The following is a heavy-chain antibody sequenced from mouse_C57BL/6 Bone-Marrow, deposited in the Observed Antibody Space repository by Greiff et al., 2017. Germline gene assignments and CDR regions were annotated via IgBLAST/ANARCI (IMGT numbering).Heavy chain of an antibody. D-gene: IGHD2-3*01. V-gene: IGHV1-69*01. CDR1: GYTFTSYW. CDR3: ARENDGYYVAY. CDR2: IDPSDSYT. Sequence: VQLQQPGAELVMPGASVKLSCKASGYTFTSYWMHWVKQRPGQGLEWIGEIDPSDSYTNYNQKFKGKSTLTVDKSSSTAYMQLSSLTSEDSAVYYCARENDGYYVAYWGQGTRVTVSA. J-gene: IGHJ3*01.